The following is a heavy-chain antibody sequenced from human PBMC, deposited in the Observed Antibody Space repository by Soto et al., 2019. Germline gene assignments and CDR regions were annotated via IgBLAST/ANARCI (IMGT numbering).Heavy chain of an antibody. D-gene: IGHD3-10*01. CDR1: GFPFSHYA. CDR2: ISGSGNDA. Sequence: VQLLESGGGLVQPGGSLRLSCAASGFPFSHYAMSWVRQAPGKGLEWVSAISGSGNDASYADSVRGRFTISRDNSRDTLYLQMNSLRADDTAVYYCGRDLGGLASSSGSYNGLDVWGQGTTVTVSS. V-gene: IGHV3-23*01. CDR3: GRDLGGLASSSGSYNGLDV. J-gene: IGHJ6*02.